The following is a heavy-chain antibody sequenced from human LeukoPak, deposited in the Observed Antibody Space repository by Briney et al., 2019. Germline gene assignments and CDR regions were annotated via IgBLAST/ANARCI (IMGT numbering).Heavy chain of an antibody. V-gene: IGHV3-23*01. J-gene: IGHJ5*02. CDR2: ISRSGNYT. CDR3: ATDGAGFDT. CDR1: GFTFNNYA. Sequence: QPGGSLRLSCAASGFTFNNYAMTWVRQAPGKGLEWVSAISRSGNYTYYTDSVRGRFTVSRDNSKNTLYLQMSSLRAEDTAVYYCATDGAGFDTWGQGVLVTVSS.